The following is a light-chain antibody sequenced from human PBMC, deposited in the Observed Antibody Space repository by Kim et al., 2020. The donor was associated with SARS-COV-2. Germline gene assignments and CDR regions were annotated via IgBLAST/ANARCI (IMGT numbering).Light chain of an antibody. V-gene: IGKV1-5*01. Sequence: ASVGDRVTITCRASQSISSWLAWYQQKPGKAPKLLIYDASTLESGVPSRFSGSGSGTEFTLAISSLQPDDFATYYCQQYNSYPLTFGGGTKVDIK. CDR1: QSISSW. CDR3: QQYNSYPLT. J-gene: IGKJ4*01. CDR2: DAS.